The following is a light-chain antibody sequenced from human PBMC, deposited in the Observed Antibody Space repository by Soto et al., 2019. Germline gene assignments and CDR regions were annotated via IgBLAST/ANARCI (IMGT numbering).Light chain of an antibody. J-gene: IGLJ1*01. CDR2: DVH. CDR3: GSSAGYKDLG. Sequence: QSALTQPPSGCGSPGRSVTSSCTGTNTDVGPYTYVSWYEAKPGVAPKLMIYDVHKRHSGVTDRFSGSVSGNTASLTVSGLLAEDEADYFGGSSAGYKDLGFGTGA. CDR1: NTDVGPYTY. V-gene: IGLV2-8*01.